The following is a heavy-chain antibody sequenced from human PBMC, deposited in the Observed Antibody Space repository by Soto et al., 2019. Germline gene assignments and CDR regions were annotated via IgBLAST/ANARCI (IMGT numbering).Heavy chain of an antibody. J-gene: IGHJ2*01. V-gene: IGHV3-30-3*01. D-gene: IGHD5-18*01. Sequence: GGSLRLSCAASGFTFSSYAMHWVRQAPGKGLEWVAVISYDGSNKYYADSVKGRFTISRDNSKNTLYLQMNSLRAEDTAVYYCARDTAMVPGYFDLWGRGTLVTVSS. CDR2: ISYDGSNK. CDR3: ARDTAMVPGYFDL. CDR1: GFTFSSYA.